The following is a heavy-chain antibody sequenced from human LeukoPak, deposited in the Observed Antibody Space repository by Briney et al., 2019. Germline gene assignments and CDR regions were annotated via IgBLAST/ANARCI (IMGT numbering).Heavy chain of an antibody. CDR3: ARTSGYYYGSGSYYNSHLDY. CDR2: IYSGGST. CDR1: GFTVSSNY. D-gene: IGHD3-10*01. J-gene: IGHJ4*02. V-gene: IGHV3-53*01. Sequence: GGSLRLSCAASGFTVSSNYMSWVRQAPGKGLEWVSVIYSGGSTYYADSVKGRFTISRDNSKNTLYLQMNSLRAEDTAVYYCARTSGYYYGSGSYYNSHLDYWGQGTLVTVSS.